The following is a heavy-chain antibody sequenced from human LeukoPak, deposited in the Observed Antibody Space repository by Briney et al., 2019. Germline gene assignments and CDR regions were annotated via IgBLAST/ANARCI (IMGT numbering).Heavy chain of an antibody. J-gene: IGHJ4*02. CDR1: GGSISSSSYY. CDR3: ARAASGPLFDY. D-gene: IGHD6-25*01. CDR2: IYYSGST. Sequence: SETLSLTCTVSGGSISSSSYYWGWIRQPPGKGLEWIGYIYYSGSTNYNPSLKSRVTISVDTSKNQFSLKLSSVTAADTAVYYCARAASGPLFDYWGQGTLVTVSS. V-gene: IGHV4-61*05.